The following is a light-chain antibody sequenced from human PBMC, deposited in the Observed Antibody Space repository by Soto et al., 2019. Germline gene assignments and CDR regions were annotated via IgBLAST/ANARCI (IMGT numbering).Light chain of an antibody. V-gene: IGLV1-44*01. Sequence: QSVLTQPPSASGAPGQRVTISCSGSSSNIGFATDTWYQHLPGTAPKLLLFSYDQRPSGVPDRFSGSKSGTSASLAISGLQSEDEADYYCASWDDSLNGWVFGGGTKLTVL. CDR2: SYD. CDR1: SSNIGFAT. J-gene: IGLJ3*02. CDR3: ASWDDSLNGWV.